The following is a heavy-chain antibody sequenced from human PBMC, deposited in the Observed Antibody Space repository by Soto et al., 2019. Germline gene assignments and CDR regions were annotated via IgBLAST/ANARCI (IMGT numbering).Heavy chain of an antibody. Sequence: ASVKVSCKASGYTFTSYDINWVRQATGQGLEWMGWMNPNSGNTGYAQKFQGRVTMTRNTSMSTAYMELSSLRSEDTAVYYCARVPPHGERFAPWGQGTLVTVSS. J-gene: IGHJ5*02. V-gene: IGHV1-8*01. CDR3: ARVPPHGERFAP. CDR2: MNPNSGNT. CDR1: GYTFTSYD.